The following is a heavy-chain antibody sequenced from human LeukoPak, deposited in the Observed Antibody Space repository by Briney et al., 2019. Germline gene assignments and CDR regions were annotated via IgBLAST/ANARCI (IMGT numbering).Heavy chain of an antibody. CDR1: GFTFSSYG. CDR2: IRYDGSNK. V-gene: IGHV3-30*02. D-gene: IGHD3-3*01. J-gene: IGHJ4*02. Sequence: GGSLRLSRAASGFTFSSYGMHWVRQAPGKGLEWVAFIRYDGSNKYYADSVKGRFTISRDNSKNTLYLQMNSLRAEDTAVYYCAKSVRFLEQAPDYWGQGTLVTVSS. CDR3: AKSVRFLEQAPDY.